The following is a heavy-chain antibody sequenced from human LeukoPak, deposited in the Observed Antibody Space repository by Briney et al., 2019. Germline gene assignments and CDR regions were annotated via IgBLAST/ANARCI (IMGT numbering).Heavy chain of an antibody. J-gene: IGHJ4*02. Sequence: ASVKVSCKASGYTFTGYYMHWVRQAPGQGLEWMGWINPNSGGTNYAQKFQGRVTMTRDTSLSTAYMELSRLRSDDTAVYYCARDLPYSSSSGCLDYWGQGTLVTVSS. V-gene: IGHV1-2*02. D-gene: IGHD6-6*01. CDR1: GYTFTGYY. CDR2: INPNSGGT. CDR3: ARDLPYSSSSGCLDY.